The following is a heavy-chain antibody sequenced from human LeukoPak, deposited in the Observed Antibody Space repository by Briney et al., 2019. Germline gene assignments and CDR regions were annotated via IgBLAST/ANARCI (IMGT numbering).Heavy chain of an antibody. CDR1: GGTFSSYA. J-gene: IGHJ4*02. V-gene: IGHV1-69*05. D-gene: IGHD2-15*01. CDR3: ARDLRFGSGLDY. CDR2: IIPIFGTA. Sequence: SVKVSCKASGGTFSSYAISWVRQAPGQGLEWMGRIIPIFGTANYAQKFQGRVTITTDESTSTAYMDLSSLRSEDTAVNYCARDLRFGSGLDYWGQGTLVTVSS.